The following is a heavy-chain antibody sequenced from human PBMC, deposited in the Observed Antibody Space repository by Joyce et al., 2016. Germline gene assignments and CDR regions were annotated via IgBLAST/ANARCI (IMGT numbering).Heavy chain of an antibody. Sequence: QFQLVESGGRVVQPGRSLRLSCRASGFTFKSFAMHWVRPAPGKGLEWVAVISHDAERQFYGESSKGRFTISRDNYKNTLDLQMNSLKVEDTAVYYCAKGALADQLLQPADLWGQGTLVTVSS. CDR1: GFTFKSFA. CDR3: AKGALADQLLQPADL. V-gene: IGHV3-30*18. D-gene: IGHD5-18*01. J-gene: IGHJ1*01. CDR2: ISHDAERQ.